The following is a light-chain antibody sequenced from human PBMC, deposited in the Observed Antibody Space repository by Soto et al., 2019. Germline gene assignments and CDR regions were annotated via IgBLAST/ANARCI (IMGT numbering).Light chain of an antibody. J-gene: IGLJ1*01. CDR1: SIDVGAYNY. V-gene: IGLV2-14*01. Sequence: QAAMTEANSEYGSPARSITISCTGTSIDVGAYNYVSWYQQHPGKAPKLMISEVNNRLSGVSNRFSGSKSGNTAYLTISGLQVEDEAEYFCFSFTTTSTHVFGTGTKVTVL. CDR3: FSFTTTSTHV. CDR2: EVN.